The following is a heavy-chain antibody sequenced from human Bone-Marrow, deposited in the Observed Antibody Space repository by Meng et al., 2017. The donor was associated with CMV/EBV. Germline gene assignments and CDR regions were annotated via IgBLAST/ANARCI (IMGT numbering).Heavy chain of an antibody. V-gene: IGHV1-2*02. CDR3: AREGRDREFDY. D-gene: IGHD3-22*01. CDR2: INPNSGDT. J-gene: IGHJ4*02. Sequence: ASVKVSCKASGYTFTGYYMHWVRQAPGQGLEWMGWINPNSGDTNCAQSFQGRVTMTRDTSISTAYMELSRLRSDDTAVYYCAREGRDREFDYWGQGTLVTVSS. CDR1: GYTFTGYY.